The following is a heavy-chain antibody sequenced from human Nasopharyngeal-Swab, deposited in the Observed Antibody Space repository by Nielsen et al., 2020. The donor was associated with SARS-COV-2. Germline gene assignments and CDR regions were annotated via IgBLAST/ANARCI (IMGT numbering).Heavy chain of an antibody. V-gene: IGHV1-3*04. CDR2: INTANGDT. Sequence: WVRQAPGQGLEWMGWINTANGDTRYSQKFQDRVTISTDTSAIFTDTSATTAYVELSSLGSEDTAVYFCARDEDVWGQGTTVTVSS. J-gene: IGHJ6*02. CDR3: ARDEDV.